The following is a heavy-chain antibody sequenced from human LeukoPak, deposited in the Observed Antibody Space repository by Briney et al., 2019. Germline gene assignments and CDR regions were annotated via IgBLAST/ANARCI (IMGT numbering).Heavy chain of an antibody. D-gene: IGHD5-24*01. Sequence: GGSLRLSCAASGFNFSSYSMNWVRQAPGKGLEWVSSISSSSSYIYYADSVKGRFTISRDNAKNSLYLQMNSLRAEDTAVYYCARDRVKEDGYNYFSRYYYYGMDVWGQGTTVTVSS. CDR2: ISSSSSYI. J-gene: IGHJ6*02. CDR3: ARDRVKEDGYNYFSRYYYYGMDV. V-gene: IGHV3-21*01. CDR1: GFNFSSYS.